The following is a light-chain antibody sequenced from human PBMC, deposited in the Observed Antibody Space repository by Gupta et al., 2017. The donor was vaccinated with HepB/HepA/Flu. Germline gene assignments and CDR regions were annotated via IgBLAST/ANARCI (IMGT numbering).Light chain of an antibody. Sequence: QSVLTQPPSVSGAPGQRVTISCTGSSSNIGAGYDVHWFQQLPGTAPKLLIYGNSNRHSGVPDQVSGSKSGTSASLAITGLQAEDEADYYCQSYDSSLSGYVVFGGGTKLTVL. CDR3: QSYDSSLSGYVV. V-gene: IGLV1-40*01. CDR1: SSNIGAGYD. J-gene: IGLJ2*01. CDR2: GNS.